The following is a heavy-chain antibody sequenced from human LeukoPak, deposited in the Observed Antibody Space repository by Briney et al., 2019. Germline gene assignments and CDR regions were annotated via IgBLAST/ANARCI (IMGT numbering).Heavy chain of an antibody. CDR1: GGTFISYA. D-gene: IGHD2-15*01. CDR2: IIPIFGTA. J-gene: IGHJ4*02. CDR3: AAQPGRYCSGGSCSLDY. V-gene: IGHV1-69*05. Sequence: ASVKVSCKASGGTFISYAISWVRQAPGQGLEWMGRIIPIFGTANYAQKFQGRVTITTDESTSTAYMELSSLRSEDTAVYYCAAQPGRYCSGGSCSLDYWGQGTLVTVSS.